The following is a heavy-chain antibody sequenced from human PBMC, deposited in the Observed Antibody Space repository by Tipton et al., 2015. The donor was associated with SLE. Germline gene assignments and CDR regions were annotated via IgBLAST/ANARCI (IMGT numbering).Heavy chain of an antibody. D-gene: IGHD6-13*01. J-gene: IGHJ4*02. CDR3: AKVGAAAAEGALDY. CDR1: GFTFSDYY. CDR2: ISSSGSTI. V-gene: IGHV3-11*01. Sequence: SLRLSCAASGFTFSDYYMSWIRQAPGKGLEWVSYISSSGSTIYYADSVKGRFTISRDNAKNSLYLQMNSLRAEDTALYYCAKVGAAAAEGALDYWGQGTLVTVSS.